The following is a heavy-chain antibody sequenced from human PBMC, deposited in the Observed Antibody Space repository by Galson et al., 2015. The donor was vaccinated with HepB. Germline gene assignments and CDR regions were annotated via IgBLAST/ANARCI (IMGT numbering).Heavy chain of an antibody. Sequence: SLRLSCAASGFTFSSYWMSWVRQAPGKGLEWVANIKQDGSEKYYVDSVKGRFTISRDNAKNSLYLQMNSLRAEDTAVYYCARDQQDVLRFSEWLPDHLDVWGKGTTVTVSS. CDR1: GFTFSSYW. D-gene: IGHD3-3*01. J-gene: IGHJ6*04. V-gene: IGHV3-7*01. CDR2: IKQDGSEK. CDR3: ARDQQDVLRFSEWLPDHLDV.